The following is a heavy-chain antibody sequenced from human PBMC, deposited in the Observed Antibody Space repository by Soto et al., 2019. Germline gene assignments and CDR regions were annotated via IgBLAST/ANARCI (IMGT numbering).Heavy chain of an antibody. CDR2: IDPSDSYT. D-gene: IGHD6-13*01. CDR1: GYSFTSYW. CDR3: ARHYLGSQLLLDY. Sequence: PGESLKISCKGSGYSFTSYWISWVRQMPGKGPEWMGRIDPSDSYTNYSPSFQGHVTISADKSINTAYLQWSSLKASDTAMYHCARHYLGSQLLLDYWGQGTLVTVSS. V-gene: IGHV5-10-1*01. J-gene: IGHJ4*02.